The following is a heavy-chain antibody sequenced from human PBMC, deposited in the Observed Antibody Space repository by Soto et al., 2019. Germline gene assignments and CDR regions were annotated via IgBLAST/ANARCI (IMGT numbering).Heavy chain of an antibody. Sequence: QVQLQESGPGLVKPSETLSLTCTVSSDSITNYYWSWIRQSPGKGLEWIGYIHDSGRSNYNPSLKRRVKKSVETTKKQFSLRLNSGTAADTAVYYCARVGGTRGWYWGQGTLFTVSS. CDR1: SDSITNYY. CDR3: ARVGGTRGWY. V-gene: IGHV4-59*01. D-gene: IGHD2-15*01. CDR2: IHDSGRS. J-gene: IGHJ4*02.